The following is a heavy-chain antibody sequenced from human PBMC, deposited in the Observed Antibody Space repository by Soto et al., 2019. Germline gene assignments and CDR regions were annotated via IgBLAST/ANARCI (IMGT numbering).Heavy chain of an antibody. D-gene: IGHD3-10*01. J-gene: IGHJ6*02. V-gene: IGHV1-18*01. CDR3: ARVYYYGSGSPINYYYYGMDV. Sequence: ASVKVSCKASGYTFTSYGISWVRQAPGQGLEWMGWISAYNGSTSYAQKFQGRVTMTRDTSTSTVYMELSSLRSEDTAVYYCARVYYYGSGSPINYYYYGMDVWGQGTTVTVSS. CDR1: GYTFTSYG. CDR2: ISAYNGST.